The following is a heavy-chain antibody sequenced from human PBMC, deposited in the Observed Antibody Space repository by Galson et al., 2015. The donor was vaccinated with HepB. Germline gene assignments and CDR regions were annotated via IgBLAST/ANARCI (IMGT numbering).Heavy chain of an antibody. CDR3: AREGGYGIYYYYYYMDV. CDR1: GFTFSSYW. CDR2: IKQDGSEK. D-gene: IGHD6-25*01. V-gene: IGHV3-7*01. Sequence: SLRLSCAASGFTFSSYWMSWVRQAPGKGLEWVANIKQDGSEKYYVDSVKGRFTISRDNAKNSLYLQMNSLRAEDTAVYYCAREGGYGIYYYYYYMDVWGKGTTVTVSS. J-gene: IGHJ6*03.